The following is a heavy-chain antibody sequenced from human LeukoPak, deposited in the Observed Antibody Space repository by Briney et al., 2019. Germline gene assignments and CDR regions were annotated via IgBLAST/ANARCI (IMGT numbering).Heavy chain of an antibody. J-gene: IGHJ4*02. V-gene: IGHV4-59*01. CDR2: IYYGGST. CDR1: GGSISSYY. CDR3: ASYDSSGFFDY. Sequence: SETLSLTCTVSGGSISSYYWSWIRQPPGKGLEWIGYIYYGGSTNYNPSLKSRVTISVDTSKNQFSLKLSSVTAADTAVYYWASYDSSGFFDYWGRGTLVTVPS. D-gene: IGHD3-22*01.